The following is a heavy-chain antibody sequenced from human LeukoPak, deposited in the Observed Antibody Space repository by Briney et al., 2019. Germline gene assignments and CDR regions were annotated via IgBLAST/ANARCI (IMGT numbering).Heavy chain of an antibody. CDR3: ARDTAHIVVVPPIMSLGLDNWSDP. D-gene: IGHD2-2*01. CDR1: GDSISTYY. V-gene: IGHV4-59*01. CDR2: IYYSGNT. J-gene: IGHJ5*02. Sequence: PSETLSLTCSVSGDSISTYYWSWIRQPPGKVLEWIGYIYYSGNTNYNPSLKSRLTISVDTSKNQFSLKLSSVTAADTAVYYCARDTAHIVVVPPIMSLGLDNWSDPWGQGTLVTVSS.